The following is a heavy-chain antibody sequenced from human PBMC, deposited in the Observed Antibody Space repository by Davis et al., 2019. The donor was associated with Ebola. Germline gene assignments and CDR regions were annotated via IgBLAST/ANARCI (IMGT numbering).Heavy chain of an antibody. Sequence: GESLKISCTASGFTFRSFDMNWVRQPPGGGLEWVASFKSDMSYIYYAASVRGRFTVSRDNAKNTLFLEMTSLKVEDSAVYFCARKDFGDYAYSDYWGQGTLVTVSS. CDR3: ARKDFGDYAYSDY. V-gene: IGHV3-21*01. CDR1: GFTFRSFD. J-gene: IGHJ4*02. CDR2: FKSDMSYI. D-gene: IGHD4-17*01.